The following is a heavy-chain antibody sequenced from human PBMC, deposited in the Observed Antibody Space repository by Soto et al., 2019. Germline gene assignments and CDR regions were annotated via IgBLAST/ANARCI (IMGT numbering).Heavy chain of an antibody. CDR2: ISSSSSYI. V-gene: IGHV3-21*01. CDR3: ARDQGHHWFDP. Sequence: EVQLVESGGGLVKPGGSLRLSCAASGFTFSSYSMNWVRQAPGKGLEWVSSISSSSSYIYYADSVKGRFTISRDNAKNSRYLQMNSLRAEDTAVYYCARDQGHHWFDPWGQGTLVTVSS. CDR1: GFTFSSYS. J-gene: IGHJ5*02.